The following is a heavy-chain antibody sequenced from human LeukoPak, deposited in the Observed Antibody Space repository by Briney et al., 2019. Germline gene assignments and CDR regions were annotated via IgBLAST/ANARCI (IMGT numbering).Heavy chain of an antibody. D-gene: IGHD6-19*01. CDR2: IIPNFGTA. CDR1: GGTFSSYA. J-gene: IGHJ4*02. CDR3: ARDDSSGVAFVY. V-gene: IGHV1-69*05. Sequence: SVKVSCKASGGTFSSYAISWVRQAPGQGLEWMGRIIPNFGTANYAQKFQGRVTIITDESTSTAYMELSSLRSEDTAVYYCARDDSSGVAFVYWGQGTLVTVSS.